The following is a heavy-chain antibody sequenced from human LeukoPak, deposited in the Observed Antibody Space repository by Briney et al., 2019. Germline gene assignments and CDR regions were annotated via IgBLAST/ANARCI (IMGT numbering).Heavy chain of an antibody. D-gene: IGHD3-22*01. CDR2: IYYSGST. CDR3: ARDLHMNYYDSHRAFDI. CDR1: GGSISSSSYY. V-gene: IGHV4-39*07. Sequence: SQTLSLTCTVSGGSISSSSYYWGWIRQPPGKGLEWIGSIYYSGSTYYNPSLKSRVTISVDTSKNQFSLKLSSVTAADTAVYYCARDLHMNYYDSHRAFDIWGQGTMVTVSS. J-gene: IGHJ3*02.